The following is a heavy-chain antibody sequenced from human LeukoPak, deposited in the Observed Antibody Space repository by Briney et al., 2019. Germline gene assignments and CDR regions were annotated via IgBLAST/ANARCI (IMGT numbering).Heavy chain of an antibody. J-gene: IGHJ3*02. CDR1: GYTFTNYY. D-gene: IGHD6-6*01. CDR3: ARDQREGIAARPGLNAFDI. CDR2: INPSGGST. Sequence: GASVKVPCQASGYTFTNYYMHWVRQAPGQGLEWMGVINPSGGSTSYAQKFQGRVTMTRDTCTSTVYMELSSLRSEDTAVYYYARDQREGIAARPGLNAFDIWGQGTMVTVSS. V-gene: IGHV1-46*01.